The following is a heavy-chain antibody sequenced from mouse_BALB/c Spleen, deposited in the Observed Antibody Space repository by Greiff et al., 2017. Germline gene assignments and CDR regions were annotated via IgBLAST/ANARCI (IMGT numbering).Heavy chain of an antibody. D-gene: IGHD2-3*01. Sequence: EVKVEESGPSLVKPSQTLSLTCSVTGDSITSGYWNWIRKFPGNKLEYMGYISYSGSTYYNPSLKSRISITRDTSKNQYYLQLNSVTTEDTATYYCARFLDGYYLYYAMDYWGQGTSVTVSS. CDR3: ARFLDGYYLYYAMDY. V-gene: IGHV3-8*02. CDR1: GDSITSGY. J-gene: IGHJ4*01. CDR2: ISYSGST.